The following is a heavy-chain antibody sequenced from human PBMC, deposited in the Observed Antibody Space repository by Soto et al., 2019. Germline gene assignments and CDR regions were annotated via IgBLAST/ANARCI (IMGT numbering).Heavy chain of an antibody. CDR2: ISAYNGNT. D-gene: IGHD4-17*01. CDR1: GYTFTNYG. CDR3: SRGATVRDDIAI. Sequence: ASVKVSCKASGYTFTNYGINCERQAPGQRLGWMGWISAYNGNTNYTQKPQGRVTMTTDTSTSTAYMELRTLSSDDTAVDYCSRGATVRDDIAIWGQGTMVNVS. J-gene: IGHJ3*02. V-gene: IGHV1-18*01.